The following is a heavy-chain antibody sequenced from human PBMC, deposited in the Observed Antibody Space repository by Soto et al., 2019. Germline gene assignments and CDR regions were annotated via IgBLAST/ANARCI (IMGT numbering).Heavy chain of an antibody. CDR3: ARSYYDILTGYSQDAFDI. CDR2: MNAGNGNT. D-gene: IGHD3-9*01. J-gene: IGHJ3*02. CDR1: GYTFTSYA. V-gene: IGHV1-3*01. Sequence: ASVKVSCKASGYTFTSYAMHWVRQAPGQRLEWMGWMNAGNGNTKYSQKFQVRVTITRDTSASTAYMELSSLRSEDTAAYYFARSYYDILTGYSQDAFDIWGQGTMVTVSS.